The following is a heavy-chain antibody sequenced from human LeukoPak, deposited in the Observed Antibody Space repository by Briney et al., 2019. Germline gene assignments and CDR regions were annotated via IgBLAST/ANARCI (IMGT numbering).Heavy chain of an antibody. V-gene: IGHV4-39*01. J-gene: IGHJ4*02. CDR3: ARHEEGRGRFDY. Sequence: SETLSLTCTVSGGSISSSGYYWGWIRQPPGKGLEWIGEINHSGSTNYNPSLKSRVTISVDTSKNQFSLKLSSVTAADTAVYYCARHEEGRGRFDYWGQGTLVTVSS. D-gene: IGHD3-10*01. CDR1: GGSISSSGYY. CDR2: INHSGST.